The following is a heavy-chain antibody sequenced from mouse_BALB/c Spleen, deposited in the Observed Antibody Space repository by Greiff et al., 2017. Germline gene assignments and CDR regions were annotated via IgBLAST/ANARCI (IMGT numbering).Heavy chain of an antibody. V-gene: IGHV5-17*02. Sequence: EVKLMESGGGLVQPGGSRKLSCAASGFSFSSDGMYWVRQALEKGLGWVAYISSGSSTIYYADTVKGRFTIPRDNPKNTLFLQMTSLRSEDTAMYYCTKKIATATRDYDAMDYWGQGTSVTVSS. J-gene: IGHJ4*01. CDR1: GFSFSSDG. D-gene: IGHD1-2*01. CDR3: TKKIATATRDYDAMDY. CDR2: ISSGSSTI.